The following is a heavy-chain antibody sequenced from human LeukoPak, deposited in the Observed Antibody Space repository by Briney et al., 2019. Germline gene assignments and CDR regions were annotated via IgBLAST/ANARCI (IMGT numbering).Heavy chain of an antibody. J-gene: IGHJ5*02. CDR1: GFTFSSYA. CDR2: ISHDGSNK. V-gene: IGHV3-30*04. CDR3: ARGAYDFWIPNWFDP. Sequence: GGSLRLSCAASGFTFSSYAMHWVRQAPGKGLEWVAVISHDGSNKYYADSVKGRFTISRDNSKNTLYLQMNSLRADDTAVYYCARGAYDFWIPNWFDPWGQGTLVTVSS. D-gene: IGHD3-3*01.